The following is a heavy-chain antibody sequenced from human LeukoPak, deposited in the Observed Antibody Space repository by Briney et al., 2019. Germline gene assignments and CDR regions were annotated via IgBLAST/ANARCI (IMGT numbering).Heavy chain of an antibody. D-gene: IGHD1-14*01. CDR2: ISPDGRAT. V-gene: IGHV3-64*01. CDR1: GFIFGYYS. Sequence: PGGSLRLSCAASGFIFGYYSMHWVRQAPGKGLEYVSVISPDGRATYYTNSVKGRFTISRDNSKNTVYLQMDSLRDDDTAVYYCAREQPAGSTDYWGQGILVTVSS. CDR3: AREQPAGSTDY. J-gene: IGHJ4*02.